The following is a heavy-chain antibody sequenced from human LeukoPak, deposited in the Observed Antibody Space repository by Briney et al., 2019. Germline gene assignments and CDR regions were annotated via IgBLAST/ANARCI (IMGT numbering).Heavy chain of an antibody. J-gene: IGHJ4*02. CDR1: GFAVSSNY. CDR3: ARATPPWDPFLN. Sequence: PGGSLRLSCAASGFAVSSNYMSWVRQAPGKGLEWVSVIYSGGGTYYADSVKGRFTISRGNSKNTVYLQMNSLRGEDTAVYCCARATPPWDPFLNWGQGTLVTVSS. CDR2: IYSGGGT. V-gene: IGHV3-53*01. D-gene: IGHD3-3*02.